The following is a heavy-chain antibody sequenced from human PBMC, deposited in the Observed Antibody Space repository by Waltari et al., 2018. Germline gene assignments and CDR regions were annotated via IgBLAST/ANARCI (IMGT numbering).Heavy chain of an antibody. D-gene: IGHD3-22*01. CDR2: LKGDGSER. J-gene: IGHJ4*02. V-gene: IGHV3-7*01. CDR3: ARVRSGYYFDY. Sequence: EVQLVESGGGLVQPGGSLRLSCAASGFTFSDYWMGWVRQAPGMGLEWVANLKGDGSERYYGYSVKGRFTISRDNAKTSLYLQVHSLRAEDTAVYYCARVRSGYYFDYWGQGTLVTVSS. CDR1: GFTFSDYW.